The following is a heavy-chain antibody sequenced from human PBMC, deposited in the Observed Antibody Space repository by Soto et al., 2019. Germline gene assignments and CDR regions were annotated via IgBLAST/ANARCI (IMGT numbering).Heavy chain of an antibody. CDR2: IWYDGSNK. J-gene: IGHJ4*02. CDR1: GFTFSSYG. D-gene: IGHD1-1*01. V-gene: IGHV3-33*01. Sequence: GASLRLSCAASGFTFSSYGMHWVRQAPGKGLEWVAVIWYDGSNKYYADSVKGRFTISRDNSKNTLYLQMNSLRAEDTAVYCCARDLDSFDYWGQGTLVTVSS. CDR3: ARDLDSFDY.